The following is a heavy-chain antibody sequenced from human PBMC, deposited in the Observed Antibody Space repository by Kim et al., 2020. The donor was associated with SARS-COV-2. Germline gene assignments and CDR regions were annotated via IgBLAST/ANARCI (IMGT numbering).Heavy chain of an antibody. CDR3: ARGFEGRYTHLLNYFDY. V-gene: IGHV4-34*01. J-gene: IGHJ4*02. CDR1: GGSFSGYY. D-gene: IGHD3-16*01. Sequence: SETLSLTCAVYGGSFSGYYWSWIRQPPGKGLEWIGEINHSGSTNYNPSLKSRVTISVDTSKNQFSLKLSSVTAADTAVYYCARGFEGRYTHLLNYFDYWGQGTLVTVSS. CDR2: INHSGST.